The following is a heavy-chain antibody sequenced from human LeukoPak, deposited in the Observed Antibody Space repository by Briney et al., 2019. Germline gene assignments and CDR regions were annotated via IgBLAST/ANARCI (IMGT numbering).Heavy chain of an antibody. CDR2: INHSGST. J-gene: IGHJ5*02. V-gene: IGHV4-34*01. Sequence: SETLSLTCTVSGGSINSYYWRCIRQPPGKGLEWIGEINHSGSTNYNPSLKSRVTISVDTSQNQFSLKLSSVTAADTAVYYCARPPRGYDSSGSWFDPWGQGTLVTVSS. CDR3: ARPPRGYDSSGSWFDP. CDR1: GGSINSYY. D-gene: IGHD5-12*01.